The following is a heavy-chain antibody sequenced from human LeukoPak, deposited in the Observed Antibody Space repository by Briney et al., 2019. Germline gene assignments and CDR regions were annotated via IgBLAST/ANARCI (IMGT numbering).Heavy chain of an antibody. J-gene: IGHJ4*02. V-gene: IGHV3-23*01. CDR3: AKSVRRYYDSSGFDF. CDR1: GFTFSSYA. D-gene: IGHD3-22*01. CDR2: IRGSGGST. Sequence: GGSLRLSCAASGFTFSSYAMNWGRQAPGKGLEWVSGIRGSGGSTYYTDSVKGRFTISRDNSKNTVYLQMNSLRAEDTAVYYCAKSVRRYYDSSGFDFWGQGTLVTVSS.